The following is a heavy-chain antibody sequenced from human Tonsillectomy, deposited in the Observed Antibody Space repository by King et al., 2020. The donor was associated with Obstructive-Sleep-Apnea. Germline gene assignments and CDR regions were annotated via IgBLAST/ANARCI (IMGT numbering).Heavy chain of an antibody. CDR2: IDPSDSYT. Sequence: QLVQSGAEVKKPGESLRISCKGSGYSFTSYWISWVRQMPGKGLEWMGRIDPSDSYTNYSPSFQGHVTISADKSISTAYLQWSSLKASDTARYYCARLGYYSSGHPLPHENLFDPWGQGTLVTISS. J-gene: IGHJ5*02. CDR3: ARLGYYSSGHPLPHENLFDP. V-gene: IGHV5-10-1*01. D-gene: IGHD3-22*01. CDR1: GYSFTSYW.